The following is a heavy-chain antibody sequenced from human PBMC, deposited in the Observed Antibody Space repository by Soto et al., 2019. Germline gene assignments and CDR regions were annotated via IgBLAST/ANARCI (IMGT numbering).Heavy chain of an antibody. V-gene: IGHV1-18*04. Sequence: ASVKVSCRASGYTFTSYSISWVRQDPGQGLEWMGWISAYNGNTNYAQKLQGRVTMITDTPTSTSYVELRSLRSDDTAVYYCARELGAYCTKGVCSPHYWGQGTLVTVSS. J-gene: IGHJ4*02. CDR1: GYTFTSYS. D-gene: IGHD2-8*01. CDR3: ARELGAYCTKGVCSPHY. CDR2: ISAYNGNT.